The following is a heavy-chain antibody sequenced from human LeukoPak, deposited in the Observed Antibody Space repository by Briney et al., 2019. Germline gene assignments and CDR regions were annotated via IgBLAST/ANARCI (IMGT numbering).Heavy chain of an antibody. J-gene: IGHJ4*02. V-gene: IGHV4-4*07. Sequence: SETLSLTCAVSGGSISTHYWSWIRQPAGKGLEWIGRISTTGSTNYNPSLKSRVTMSVDTSKNQFSLKLSSVTAADTAVYYCAREVEMATQFDFWGQGTLVTVSS. CDR3: AREVEMATQFDF. CDR2: ISTTGST. D-gene: IGHD5-24*01. CDR1: GGSISTHY.